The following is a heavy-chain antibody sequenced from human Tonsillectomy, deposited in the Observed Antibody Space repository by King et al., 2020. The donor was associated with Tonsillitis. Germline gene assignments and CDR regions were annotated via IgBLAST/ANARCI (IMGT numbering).Heavy chain of an antibody. D-gene: IGHD2-15*01. CDR2: IYYSGST. CDR3: ARRGGVVGGMDV. V-gene: IGHV4-39*01. J-gene: IGHJ6*02. CDR1: GGSISTISHH. Sequence: QLQESGPGLVKPSETLSLTCSVSGGSISTISHHWGWIRQPPGKGLEWIGSIYYSGSTYYNPSLRSRVTISVDTSKNQFSLNQTSVTAADTAVYYCARRGGVVGGMDVWGQGTTVTVSS.